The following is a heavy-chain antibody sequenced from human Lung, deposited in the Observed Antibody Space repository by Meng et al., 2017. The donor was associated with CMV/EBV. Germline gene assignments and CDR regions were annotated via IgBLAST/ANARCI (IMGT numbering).Heavy chain of an antibody. V-gene: IGHV5-51*01. Sequence: KVSXKGSGYSFTSYWIGWVRQMPGKGLEWMGIIYPGDSDTRYSPSFQGQVTISADKSISTAYLQWSSLKASDTAMYYCAVAPGWELLGWFDPWGQGTLVXVSS. CDR1: GYSFTSYW. D-gene: IGHD1-26*01. J-gene: IGHJ5*02. CDR3: AVAPGWELLGWFDP. CDR2: IYPGDSDT.